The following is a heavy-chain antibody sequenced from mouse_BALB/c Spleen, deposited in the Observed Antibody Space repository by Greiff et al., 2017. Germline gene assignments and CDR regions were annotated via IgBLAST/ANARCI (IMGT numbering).Heavy chain of an antibody. CDR2: ISSGSSTI. D-gene: IGHD2-4*01. Sequence: DVMLVESGGGLVQPGGSRKLSCAASGFTFSSFGMHWVRQAPEKGLEWVAYISSGSSTIYYADTVKGRFTISRDNPKNTLFLQMTSLRSEDTAMYYCARSDDYEDYAMDYWGQGTSVTVSS. CDR3: ARSDDYEDYAMDY. CDR1: GFTFSSFG. J-gene: IGHJ4*01. V-gene: IGHV5-17*02.